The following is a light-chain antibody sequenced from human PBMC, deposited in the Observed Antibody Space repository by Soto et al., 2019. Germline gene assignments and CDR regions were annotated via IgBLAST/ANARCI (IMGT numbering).Light chain of an antibody. Sequence: EIVLTQSPATLSLSPGERATLSCRASQSVSSCLAWYQQKPGQAPRLLIYDASNRATGIPARFSASGSGTDFTLTISSLEPEDSAVYYCKPRGIWITFGPGTRLEI. J-gene: IGKJ5*01. CDR1: QSVSSC. CDR3: KPRGIWIT. CDR2: DAS. V-gene: IGKV3-11*01.